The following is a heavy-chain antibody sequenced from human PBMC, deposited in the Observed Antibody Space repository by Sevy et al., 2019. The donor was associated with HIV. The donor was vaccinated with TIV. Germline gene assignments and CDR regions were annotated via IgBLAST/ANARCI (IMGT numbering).Heavy chain of an antibody. J-gene: IGHJ6*02. Sequence: GGSLRLSCSASEFTFSSYAMSWVRQAPGKGLEWVSSISGSGRFTYYADFVAGRFIISRDNSKNTLSVQMNSLRAEDTAVYYRAKGFCSGATCPRDYYYYGMDVWGQGTTVTVSS. CDR3: AKGFCSGATCPRDYYYYGMDV. V-gene: IGHV3-23*01. CDR1: EFTFSSYA. D-gene: IGHD2-15*01. CDR2: ISGSGRFT.